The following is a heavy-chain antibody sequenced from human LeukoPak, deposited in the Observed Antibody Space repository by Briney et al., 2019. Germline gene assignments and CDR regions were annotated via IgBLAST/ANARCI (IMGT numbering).Heavy chain of an antibody. CDR1: GYTFTGYY. V-gene: IGHV1-2*02. J-gene: IGHJ6*03. CDR2: INPNSGGT. D-gene: IGHD6-13*01. CDR3: AKGGIHRGYYYYYMDV. Sequence: GASVKVSCKASGYTFTGYYMHWVRQAPGQGLEWMGWINPNSGGTNYAQKFQGRVTMTRDMSTSTVYMELSSLRSEDTAVYYCAKGGIHRGYYYYYMDVWGKGTTVTISS.